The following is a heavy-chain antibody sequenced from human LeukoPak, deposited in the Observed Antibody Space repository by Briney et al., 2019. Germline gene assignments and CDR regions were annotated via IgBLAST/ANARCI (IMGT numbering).Heavy chain of an antibody. D-gene: IGHD1-26*01. V-gene: IGHV3-7*01. CDR1: GFTFSSYW. CDR2: IKQDGSEK. CDR3: ARDWGYSGSRGAFDI. Sequence: GGSLRLSCAASGFTFSSYWMSWVRQAPGKGLEWVANIKQDGSEKYYVDSVKGRFTISRDNAKNSLYLQMNSLRAEDTAVYYCARDWGYSGSRGAFDIWGQGTMVTVSS. J-gene: IGHJ3*02.